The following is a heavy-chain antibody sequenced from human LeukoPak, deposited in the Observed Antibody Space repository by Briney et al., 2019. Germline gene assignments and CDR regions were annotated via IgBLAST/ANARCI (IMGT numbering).Heavy chain of an antibody. CDR2: INSDRGVT. CDR3: ARDLGGMTKNAFDM. Sequence: ASVKVSCKASGYPFNGYYMHWVRQAPGQGLEWVGWINSDRGVTNCAQKFQGRVTMTRDTSISSAYMELSSLRSDDTAVYYCARDLGGMTKNAFDMWGQGTMVTVSS. V-gene: IGHV1-2*02. J-gene: IGHJ3*02. CDR1: GYPFNGYY. D-gene: IGHD2-15*01.